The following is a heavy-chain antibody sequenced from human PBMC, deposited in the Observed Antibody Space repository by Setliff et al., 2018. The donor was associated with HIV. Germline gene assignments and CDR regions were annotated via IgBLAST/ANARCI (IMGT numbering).Heavy chain of an antibody. CDR1: GGSISRGSYS. V-gene: IGHV4-39*01. J-gene: IGHJ4*02. D-gene: IGHD6-19*01. CDR3: ARLRQWLAFFDY. Sequence: SETLSLTCTVSGGSISRGSYSWGWIRQPPGKGLEWIGSISYTGITNYNPSLKSRVTISVDTSQNQFSLKLTSVTAADTAVYYCARLRQWLAFFDYWGRGTLVTVSS. CDR2: ISYTGIT.